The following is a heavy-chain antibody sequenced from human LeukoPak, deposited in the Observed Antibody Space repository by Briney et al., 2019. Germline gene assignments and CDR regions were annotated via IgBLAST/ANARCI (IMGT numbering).Heavy chain of an antibody. CDR1: GGSISSGGYY. CDR3: ARTSGNYKCYFDC. CDR2: VYYSGST. D-gene: IGHD1-26*01. J-gene: IGHJ4*02. Sequence: PSETLSLTCTVAGGSISSGGYYWSWIRQLPGKGLEWIGNVYYSGSTYYNPSLESRLTISVDTSRMQFSLQLSSVTAADTAVYYCARTSGNYKCYFDCWGQGTLVTVSS. V-gene: IGHV4-31*03.